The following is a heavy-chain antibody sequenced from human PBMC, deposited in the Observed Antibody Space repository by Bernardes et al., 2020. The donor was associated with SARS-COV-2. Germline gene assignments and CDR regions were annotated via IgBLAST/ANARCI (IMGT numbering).Heavy chain of an antibody. CDR2: FYHTGTT. Sequence: SETLSLTCAVSGYSISTGYYWGWIRQPPGKGLEWIATFYHTGTTYYNPSLKSRVTISVDTSKHQFSLKLSSMTAADTAVYYCAREFRLGISHFDFWGQGTLVNVYS. J-gene: IGHJ4*02. CDR1: GYSISTGYY. D-gene: IGHD7-27*01. V-gene: IGHV4-38-2*02. CDR3: AREFRLGISHFDF.